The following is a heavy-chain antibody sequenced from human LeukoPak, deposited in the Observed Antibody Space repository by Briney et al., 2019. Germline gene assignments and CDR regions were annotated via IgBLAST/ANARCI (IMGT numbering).Heavy chain of an antibody. CDR1: GLTFSSYA. Sequence: GGSLRLSCAASGLTFSSYAMGWVRQAPGKGLEWVSAISGSGGSTYYADSVKGRFTIARDNSKNTLYLQMNSLRAEDTAVYYCAKEDLYGPRGGVDYWGQGTLVTVSS. D-gene: IGHD3-10*01. CDR3: AKEDLYGPRGGVDY. V-gene: IGHV3-23*01. J-gene: IGHJ4*02. CDR2: ISGSGGST.